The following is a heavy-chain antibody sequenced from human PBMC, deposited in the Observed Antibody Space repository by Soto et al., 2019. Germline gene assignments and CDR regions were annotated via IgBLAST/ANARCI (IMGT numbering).Heavy chain of an antibody. V-gene: IGHV1-69*12. D-gene: IGHD5-12*01. CDR1: GGTLSSYA. Sequence: QVQLVQSGAEVKKPGSSVKVSCKASGGTLSSYAISWVRQAPGQGLEWMGGIIPIFGTANYAQKFQGGVTITADESTSTAYMELSSLRSEDTAVYYCDPELREGYNPWYGMDVWGQGTTVTVSS. CDR3: DPELREGYNPWYGMDV. J-gene: IGHJ6*02. CDR2: IIPIFGTA.